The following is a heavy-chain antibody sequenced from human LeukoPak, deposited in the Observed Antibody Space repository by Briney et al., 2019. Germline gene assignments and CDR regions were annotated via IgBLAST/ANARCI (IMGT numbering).Heavy chain of an antibody. CDR3: AKDHDILTGYSDY. Sequence: GGSLRLSCAASGFTFSSYAMSWVRQAPGKGLEWVSTISGSGGSTYYADSVKGRFTISRGNSKNTLYLQMNSLRAEDTAVYYCAKDHDILTGYSDYWGQGTLVTVSS. J-gene: IGHJ4*02. CDR1: GFTFSSYA. CDR2: ISGSGGST. V-gene: IGHV3-23*01. D-gene: IGHD3-9*01.